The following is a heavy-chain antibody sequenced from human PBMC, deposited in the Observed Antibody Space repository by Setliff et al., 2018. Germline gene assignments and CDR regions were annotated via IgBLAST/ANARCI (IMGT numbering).Heavy chain of an antibody. Sequence: SETLSLTCTVSGGSINSGGYYWTWVRKLPGKGLEWIGYIHYSGNTKYNPPLKSRLTISVDTAMNQFALELGSVTAADTAVYFCARVQPLRFFFDYWGHGALVTVSS. V-gene: IGHV4-31*03. J-gene: IGHJ4*01. CDR1: GGSINSGGYY. CDR3: ARVQPLRFFFDY. CDR2: IHYSGNT.